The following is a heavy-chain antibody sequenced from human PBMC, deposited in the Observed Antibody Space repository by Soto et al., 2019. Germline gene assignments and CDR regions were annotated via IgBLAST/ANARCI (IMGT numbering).Heavy chain of an antibody. Sequence: PSETLSLTCSVSDDSINSDKYYWGWIRQPPGKGLEWIGSIYYRGNAYYNPSLQTRVTISLDKSKSQFSLKLNSVTAADTAVYYCARGLLKAIFGVVGVWGKGTTVTVSS. J-gene: IGHJ6*04. D-gene: IGHD3-3*01. CDR2: IYYRGNA. CDR1: DDSINSDKYY. CDR3: ARGLLKAIFGVVGV. V-gene: IGHV4-39*01.